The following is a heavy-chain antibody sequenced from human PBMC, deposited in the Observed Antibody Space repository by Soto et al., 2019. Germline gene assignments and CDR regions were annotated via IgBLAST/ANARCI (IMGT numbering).Heavy chain of an antibody. CDR3: ARARTFGPTNFDS. CDR2: IHPGDSDT. J-gene: IGHJ4*02. V-gene: IGHV5-51*01. D-gene: IGHD3-16*01. Sequence: PGESLKISCKGSGYSFSSYWIGWVRQMPGKGLEWMGIIHPGDSDTRYSPPFQGQVTISADKSITTAYLQWSSLKASDTAMYYCARARTFGPTNFDSWAQGTLVTVSS. CDR1: GYSFSSYW.